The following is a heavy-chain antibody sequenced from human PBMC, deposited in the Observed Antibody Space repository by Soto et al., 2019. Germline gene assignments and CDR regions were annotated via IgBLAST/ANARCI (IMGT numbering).Heavy chain of an antibody. CDR1: GYTFTSYC. CDR3: ARGGIAVPPAY. D-gene: IGHD6-19*01. V-gene: IGHV1-18*04. Sequence: GASVNVSCKPSGYTFTSYCISWVRQAPGQGLECMGWISAYNGNTNYAQKLQGGVTMTTDTSTSTAYMELRSLRSDDTAVYYCARGGIAVPPAYWGQGTLVTVSS. J-gene: IGHJ4*02. CDR2: ISAYNGNT.